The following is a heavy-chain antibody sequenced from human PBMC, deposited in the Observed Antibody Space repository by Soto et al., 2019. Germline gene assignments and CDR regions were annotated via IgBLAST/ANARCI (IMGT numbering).Heavy chain of an antibody. Sequence: QVTLKESGPVLVKPTETLTLTCTVSGFSLTNNKMGVSWIRQPPGKALEWLANIFSSDEKSYSTSLKSRVTISQDTSKSQVVLKVTNMDPVDTDTYYCARISGGSPYYYAMDVWGQGTTVTVSS. V-gene: IGHV2-26*01. CDR1: GFSLTNNKMG. CDR2: IFSSDEK. D-gene: IGHD3-10*01. J-gene: IGHJ6*02. CDR3: ARISGGSPYYYAMDV.